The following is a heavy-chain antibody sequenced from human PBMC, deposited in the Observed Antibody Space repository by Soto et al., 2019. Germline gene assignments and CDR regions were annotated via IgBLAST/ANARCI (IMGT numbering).Heavy chain of an antibody. V-gene: IGHV1-18*01. D-gene: IGHD5-18*01. CDR2: ISPYNDDT. CDR3: ARDAYDAGSGRYSYGYSPPRFFSMDG. J-gene: IGHJ6*02. Sequence: QVHLVQSGSEVKKPGASVKVSCKTSGYTFINYGISWVRQAPGQGLEWMGWISPYNDDTKYAQNFQGRVTMSTDTSSRIGYMNLRSLGSGDTAIYYCARDAYDAGSGRYSYGYSPPRFFSMDGWGQGTTVTVS. CDR1: GYTFINYG.